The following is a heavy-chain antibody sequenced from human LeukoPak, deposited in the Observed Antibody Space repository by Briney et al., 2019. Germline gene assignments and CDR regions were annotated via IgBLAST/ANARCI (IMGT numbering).Heavy chain of an antibody. D-gene: IGHD2-2*01. J-gene: IGHJ6*02. CDR2: TNHSGST. CDR1: GGSFSGYY. Sequence: PSETLSLTCTVYGGSFSGYYWSWIRQPPGKGLKWIGETNHSGSTNYNPSPKDRVTISVDTSKNELSLKLSSMSAANAAVYYCARRDIVVVPDAFPGYCYYYGMDVWGQGTTVTVSS. CDR3: ARRDIVVVPDAFPGYCYYYGMDV. V-gene: IGHV4-34*01.